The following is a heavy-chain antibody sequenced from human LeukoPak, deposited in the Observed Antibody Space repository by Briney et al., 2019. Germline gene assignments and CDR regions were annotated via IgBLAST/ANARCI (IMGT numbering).Heavy chain of an antibody. D-gene: IGHD2-2*01. J-gene: IGHJ4*02. CDR3: AKASSPPTYYFDY. CDR2: ISYDGSNK. Sequence: GGSLRLSCAASGFTFSSYAMHWVRQAPGKGLEWVAVISYDGSNKYYADSVKGRFTISRDNSKNTLYLQMNSLRAEDTAVYYCAKASSPPTYYFDYWGQGTLVTVSS. CDR1: GFTFSSYA. V-gene: IGHV3-30*04.